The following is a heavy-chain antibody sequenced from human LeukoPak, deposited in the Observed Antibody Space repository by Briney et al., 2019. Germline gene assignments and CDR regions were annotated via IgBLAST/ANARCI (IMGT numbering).Heavy chain of an antibody. CDR1: GFTFSSYW. CDR3: ARAGYDILTGYNRYYYYYYYMDV. V-gene: IGHV3-7*01. Sequence: GGSLRLSCAASGFTFSSYWMSWVCQAPGKGLEWVANIKQDGSEKYYVDSVKGRFTISRDNAKNSLYLQMNSLRAEDTAVYYCARAGYDILTGYNRYYYYYYYMDVWGKGTTVTVSS. D-gene: IGHD3-9*01. CDR2: IKQDGSEK. J-gene: IGHJ6*03.